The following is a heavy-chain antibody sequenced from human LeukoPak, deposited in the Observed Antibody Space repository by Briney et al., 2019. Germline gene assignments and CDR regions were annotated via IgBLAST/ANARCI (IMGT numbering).Heavy chain of an antibody. D-gene: IGHD6-19*01. CDR3: ARFSGWYQGAFDI. J-gene: IGHJ3*02. CDR2: INSDGSST. V-gene: IGHV3-74*01. Sequence: GGSLRLSCAASGFTFSSYWMHWVRQAPGKGLVRVSRINSDGSSTSYADSVKGRFTISRDNAKNTLYLQMNSLRAEDTAVYYCARFSGWYQGAFDIWGQGTMVTVSS. CDR1: GFTFSSYW.